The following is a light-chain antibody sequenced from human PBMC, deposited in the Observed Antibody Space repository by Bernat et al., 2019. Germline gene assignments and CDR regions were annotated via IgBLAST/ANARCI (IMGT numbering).Light chain of an antibody. CDR2: QDK. Sequence: SFVLTQPPSVSVSPGQTATIACSGTNFENKYVCWYQQKTGQAPVLIIYQDKRRPSGIPERFSGSSSGNTATLTIGGTQPVDEADYYCQTGDSKTYVFGTGTKVSVL. V-gene: IGLV3-1*01. CDR1: NFENKY. J-gene: IGLJ1*01. CDR3: QTGDSKTYV.